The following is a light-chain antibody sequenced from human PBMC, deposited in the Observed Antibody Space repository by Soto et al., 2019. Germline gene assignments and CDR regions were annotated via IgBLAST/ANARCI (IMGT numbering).Light chain of an antibody. CDR1: ESVSSN. CDR2: DSS. J-gene: IGKJ5*01. CDR3: QQSSNWPPEIT. V-gene: IGKV3-15*01. Sequence: EIVMTQSPATLSVSPGERVTLSCRASESVSSNLAWYQQRPGQTPRLLIYDSSTRATGIPARFSGSGSATEFTLTISSLLSEDFAVYYCQQSSNWPPEITFGQGTRLEIK.